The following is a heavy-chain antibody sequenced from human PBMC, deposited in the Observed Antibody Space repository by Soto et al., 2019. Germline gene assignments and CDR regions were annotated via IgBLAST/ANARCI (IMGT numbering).Heavy chain of an antibody. J-gene: IGHJ3*02. CDR1: GFTFSSYA. CDR3: ARDSHQLPHAFDI. D-gene: IGHD2-2*01. CDR2: ISSNGGST. Sequence: PGGSLRLSCAASGFTFSSYAMHWVRQAPGKGLEYVSAISSNGGSTYYANSVKGRFTISRDNSKNTLYLQMGSLRAEDMAVYYCARDSHQLPHAFDIWGQGTMVTVSS. V-gene: IGHV3-64*01.